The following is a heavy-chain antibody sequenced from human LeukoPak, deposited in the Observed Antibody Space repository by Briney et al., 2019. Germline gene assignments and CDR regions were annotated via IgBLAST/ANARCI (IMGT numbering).Heavy chain of an antibody. CDR2: IYPGDSDT. D-gene: IGHD3-3*01. V-gene: IGHV5-51*01. Sequence: AGESLKISRKGSGYPFSSYWIGWVRQMPGKGLEWMGIIYPGDSDTRYSPSLQGQVTISVDTSIGTAYLQWSSLKASDTAIYYCARQNDFRLDYWGQGTLVTVSS. CDR1: GYPFSSYW. CDR3: ARQNDFRLDY. J-gene: IGHJ4*02.